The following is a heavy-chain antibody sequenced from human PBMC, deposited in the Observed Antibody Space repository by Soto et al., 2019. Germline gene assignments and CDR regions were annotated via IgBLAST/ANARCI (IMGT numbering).Heavy chain of an antibody. D-gene: IGHD6-19*01. J-gene: IGHJ4*02. CDR1: GFTFSVYS. CDR2: ITSDTKTI. Sequence: EVPLVESGGDLVQRGGSLRLSCVASGFTFSVYSMNWVRQAPGKGLEWFSYITSDTKTIKYADSVKGRFTISRDNAKNSVYLQMNSLRDEDTAVYYCARSVEGHFDYLGQGTVVTVSS. V-gene: IGHV3-48*02. CDR3: ARSVEGHFDY.